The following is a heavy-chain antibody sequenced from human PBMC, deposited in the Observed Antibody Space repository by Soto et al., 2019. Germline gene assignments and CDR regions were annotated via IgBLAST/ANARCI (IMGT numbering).Heavy chain of an antibody. CDR1: GDSISGGASF. D-gene: IGHD2-2*01. CDR2: VYYSGSS. J-gene: IGHJ5*02. Sequence: QVQLQESGPGLVKPSETLSLTCTVSGDSISGGASFWSCIRQPPGKGLEWIANVYYSGSSYYNPSLKSRLTISVDTTKNQFSLQLKSMTAADTAVYYCAKLSCTSSTCYFPGWFDPWGQGTLVTVSS. CDR3: AKLSCTSSTCYFPGWFDP. V-gene: IGHV4-31*03.